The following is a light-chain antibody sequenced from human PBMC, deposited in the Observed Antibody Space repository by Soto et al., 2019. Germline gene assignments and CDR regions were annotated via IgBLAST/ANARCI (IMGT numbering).Light chain of an antibody. Sequence: DIVMTQSPDSLAVSLGERATINGKSRQSVLYSSNNKNYLAWYQQKPGQPPKLLIYWASTRESGVPDRFSGSGSGTDFTLTISSLQAEDVAVYYCQQYYSTPLTFGQGTKVDIK. CDR3: QQYYSTPLT. CDR1: QSVLYSSNNKNY. J-gene: IGKJ1*01. V-gene: IGKV4-1*01. CDR2: WAS.